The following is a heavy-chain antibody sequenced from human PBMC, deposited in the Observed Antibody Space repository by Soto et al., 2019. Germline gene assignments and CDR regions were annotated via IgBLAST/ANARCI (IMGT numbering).Heavy chain of an antibody. Sequence: QVLLVQSSAEVKKPGSSVKVSCKASGGTFTSTAFSWVRQAPGQGLEWMGGIIPVLGTPNYAEKFQASLTVTPDASTTTVHMEVSSLRSDDTAVYYCASSAGLDHLLNDYGLSVWGQGTTVTVSS. D-gene: IGHD6-13*01. CDR3: ASSAGLDHLLNDYGLSV. J-gene: IGHJ6*02. CDR1: GGTFTSTA. CDR2: IIPVLGTP. V-gene: IGHV1-69*01.